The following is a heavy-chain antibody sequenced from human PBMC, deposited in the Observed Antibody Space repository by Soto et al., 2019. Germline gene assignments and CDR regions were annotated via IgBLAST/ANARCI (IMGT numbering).Heavy chain of an antibody. D-gene: IGHD7-27*01. CDR2: INNGGST. J-gene: IGHJ4*02. CDR3: ASGPSGDKVDY. V-gene: IGHV4-30-4*01. CDR1: GGSISSDYYC. Sequence: QVQLQESGPGLVKPSQTLSLTCTVSGGSISSDYYCWSWIRQSPDRGLEWIGHINNGGSTYNNPSLTSRVTKSVDTSKIQFSCQLSSVSAADTAVYYFASGPSGDKVDYWCQGLLVTVSS.